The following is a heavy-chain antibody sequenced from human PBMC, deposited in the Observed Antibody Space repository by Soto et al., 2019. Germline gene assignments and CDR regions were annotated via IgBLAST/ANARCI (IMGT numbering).Heavy chain of an antibody. CDR2: IIPIFGTV. J-gene: IGHJ2*01. V-gene: IGHV1-69*12. Sequence: QVQLVQSGAEVKKPGSSVKASCKASGGTFSNYPISWVRQAPGQGLEWMGGIIPIFGTVNYAQKFQGRVTITADESTSTAYMELSSLRSEDTAVYYCARGNHRWLQLWYFDLWGRGTLVTVSS. CDR1: GGTFSNYP. CDR3: ARGNHRWLQLWYFDL. D-gene: IGHD5-12*01.